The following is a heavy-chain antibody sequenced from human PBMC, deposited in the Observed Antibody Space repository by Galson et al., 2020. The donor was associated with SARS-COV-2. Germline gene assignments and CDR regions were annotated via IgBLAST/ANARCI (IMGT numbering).Heavy chain of an antibody. CDR1: GFTFSSYA. Sequence: GESLKISCAASGFTFSSYAMHWVRQAPGKGLEWVAVISYDGSNKYYADSVKGRFTISRDNSKNTLYLQMNSLRAEDTAVYYCARDKGIVVVPAAMSFDPWGQGTLVTVSS. V-gene: IGHV3-30*04. CDR2: ISYDGSNK. CDR3: ARDKGIVVVPAAMSFDP. J-gene: IGHJ5*02. D-gene: IGHD2-2*01.